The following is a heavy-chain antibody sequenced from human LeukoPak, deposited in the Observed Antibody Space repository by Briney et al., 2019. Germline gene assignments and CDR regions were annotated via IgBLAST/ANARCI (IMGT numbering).Heavy chain of an antibody. CDR2: IYDSGST. CDR3: ARELGATVVNYGMDV. J-gene: IGHJ6*02. CDR1: GGSISSYY. Sequence: SETLSLTCAVSGGSISSYYWSWIRQPLEKGLEWIGNIYDSGSTNYNPSLKSRVTISVDTSKNQLSLKLTSVTAADTAVYYCARELGATVVNYGMDVWGQGTTVTVSS. D-gene: IGHD4-23*01. V-gene: IGHV4-59*01.